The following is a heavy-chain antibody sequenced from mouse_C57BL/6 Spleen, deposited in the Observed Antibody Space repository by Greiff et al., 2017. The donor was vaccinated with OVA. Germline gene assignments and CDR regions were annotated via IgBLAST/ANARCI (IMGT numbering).Heavy chain of an antibody. CDR3: ARGWHYGSSPWYFEV. J-gene: IGHJ1*03. Sequence: QVQLQQPGAELVRPGSSVKLSCKASGYTFTSYWMHWVKQRPIQGLEWIGNIDPSDSETHYNQKFKDKATLTVDKSSSTAYMQLSSLTSEDSAVYYGARGWHYGSSPWYFEVWGTGTTVTVSS. CDR2: IDPSDSET. V-gene: IGHV1-52*01. CDR1: GYTFTSYW. D-gene: IGHD1-1*01.